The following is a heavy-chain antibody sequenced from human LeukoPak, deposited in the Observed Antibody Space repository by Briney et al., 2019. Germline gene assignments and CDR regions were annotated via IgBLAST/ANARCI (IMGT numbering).Heavy chain of an antibody. CDR3: ARQGYSSGK. V-gene: IGHV3-7*01. Sequence: PGGSLRVSCAASGFTFSNYWMNWVRQAPGKGLEWVASIQRDGSEKYYVESVKGRFTISRDNAKNSLYLQMNSLRAEDTAVYYCARQGYSSGKWGQGTLVTVSS. J-gene: IGHJ4*02. CDR2: IQRDGSEK. D-gene: IGHD6-19*01. CDR1: GFTFSNYW.